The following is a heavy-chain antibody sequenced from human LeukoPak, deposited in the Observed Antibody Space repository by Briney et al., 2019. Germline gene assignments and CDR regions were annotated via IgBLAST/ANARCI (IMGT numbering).Heavy chain of an antibody. V-gene: IGHV3-23*01. Sequence: GGSLRLSCAASGFTFINYAMTWVRQAPGKGLEWVAGITASGGTTYYADSVKGRFTSSRDNSKNTSYLQMNSLRAQDTAVYYRGQRHNNYYGCRWFDPWGQGTLVTVSS. CDR1: GFTFINYA. D-gene: IGHD4-17*01. CDR3: GQRHNNYYGCRWFDP. J-gene: IGHJ5*02. CDR2: ITASGGTT.